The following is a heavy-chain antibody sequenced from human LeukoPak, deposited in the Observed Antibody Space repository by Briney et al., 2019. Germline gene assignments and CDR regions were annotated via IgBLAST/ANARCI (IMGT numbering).Heavy chain of an antibody. Sequence: GGSLRLSCAASGFTFSSYPMHWVRQAPGKRLEYVSAITPNGDNTYYADSVRDRFTISRDNSENTLFLQMGSLRAEDMAVYYCARRSLLTGDRSGYWFFDLWGRGTLVTVSS. CDR2: ITPNGDNT. CDR3: ARRSLLTGDRSGYWFFDL. V-gene: IGHV3-64*02. J-gene: IGHJ2*01. D-gene: IGHD7-27*01. CDR1: GFTFSSYP.